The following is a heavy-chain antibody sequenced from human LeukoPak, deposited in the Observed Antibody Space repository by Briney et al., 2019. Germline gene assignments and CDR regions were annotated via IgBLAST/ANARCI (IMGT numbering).Heavy chain of an antibody. CDR2: ISYDGSNK. V-gene: IGHV3-30-3*01. CDR3: ASDKTYYDILTGYYTLHYFDY. CDR1: GFTFSSYA. J-gene: IGHJ4*02. Sequence: GGSLRLSCAASGFTFSSYAMHWVRQAPGKGLEWVAVISYDGSNKYYADSVKGRFTISRDNSKNSLYLQMNSLRAEDTAVYYCASDKTYYDILTGYYTLHYFDYWGQGTLVTVSS. D-gene: IGHD3-9*01.